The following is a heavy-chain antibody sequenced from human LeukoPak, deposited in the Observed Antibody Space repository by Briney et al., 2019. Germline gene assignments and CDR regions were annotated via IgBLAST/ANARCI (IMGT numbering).Heavy chain of an antibody. Sequence: GGSLRLSCAASGFMFSSCWMSWVRQSPGKGLEWVANIKPDGSEKYYVDSVKGRFTISRDNAKNALYLEMNSLRVGDTAVYYCARERTYSGSGSTYAYYDYWGQGTLVTVSS. CDR1: GFMFSSCW. J-gene: IGHJ4*02. CDR2: IKPDGSEK. CDR3: ARERTYSGSGSTYAYYDY. D-gene: IGHD3-10*01. V-gene: IGHV3-7*01.